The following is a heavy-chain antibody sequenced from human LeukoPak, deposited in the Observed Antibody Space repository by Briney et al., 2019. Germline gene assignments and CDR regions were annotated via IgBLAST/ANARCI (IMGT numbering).Heavy chain of an antibody. V-gene: IGHV3-21*01. J-gene: IGHJ4*02. D-gene: IGHD6-13*01. CDR2: ISSSSSYI. CDR3: ASEASISSTWYGGDY. Sequence: GGSLRLSCAASGFTFSSYSMNWVRQAPGKGLEWVSSISSSSSYIYYAGSVKGRFAISRDNAKNSLYLQMNSLRAEDTAVYYCASEASISSTWYGGDYWGQGTLVTVSS. CDR1: GFTFSSYS.